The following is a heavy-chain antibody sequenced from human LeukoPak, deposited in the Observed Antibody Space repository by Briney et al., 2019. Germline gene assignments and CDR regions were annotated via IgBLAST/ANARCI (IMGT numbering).Heavy chain of an antibody. J-gene: IGHJ4*02. Sequence: ASVKVSCNASDYSFPSYGITWMRQAPGQGLELMGWISVYNGDTNYAQKLQGRVTMTTDTSTSTAYLELRSLRSDDTAVYYCARTRANYGDHNDYWGQGTLVTVSS. CDR3: ARTRANYGDHNDY. V-gene: IGHV1-18*01. CDR2: ISVYNGDT. CDR1: DYSFPSYG. D-gene: IGHD4-17*01.